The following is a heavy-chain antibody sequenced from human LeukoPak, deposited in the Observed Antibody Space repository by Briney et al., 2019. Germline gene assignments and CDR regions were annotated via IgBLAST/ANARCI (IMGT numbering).Heavy chain of an antibody. CDR3: ARARVDTAMETPFDY. CDR2: IIPIFGTA. Sequence: AASVKVSCKASGGTFSSYAISWVRQAPGQGLEWMGGIIPIFGTANYAQKFQGRVTITAGESTSTAYMELSSLRSEDTAVYYCARARVDTAMETPFDYWGQGTLVTVSS. D-gene: IGHD5-18*01. V-gene: IGHV1-69*13. CDR1: GGTFSSYA. J-gene: IGHJ4*02.